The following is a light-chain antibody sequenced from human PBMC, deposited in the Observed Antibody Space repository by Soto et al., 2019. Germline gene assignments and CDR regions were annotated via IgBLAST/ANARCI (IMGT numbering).Light chain of an antibody. CDR2: KAS. CDR3: QQSVNYPWT. V-gene: IGKV1-5*03. J-gene: IGKJ1*01. Sequence: DIPMTQSPSTLSASVGDRVTITCRANQRISSWVAWYQLKPGKAPKLLIYKASNLEGGVAPRFSGSGSGTEVALSISSLQHEDFATYYCQQSVNYPWTFGQRTKVDIE. CDR1: QRISSW.